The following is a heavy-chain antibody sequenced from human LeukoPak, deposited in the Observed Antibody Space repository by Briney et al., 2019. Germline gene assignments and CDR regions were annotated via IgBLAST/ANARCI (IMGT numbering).Heavy chain of an antibody. V-gene: IGHV4-59*01. J-gene: IGHJ4*02. CDR2: IYYSGST. D-gene: IGHD3-3*01. Sequence: SETLSLTCTVSGGSISSYYWSWIRQPPGKGLEWIAYIYYSGSTNYNPSLKSRVTISVDTSKNQFSLKLSSVTAADTAVYYCARLSHYDFWSGYPSVASHFDCWGQGTLVTVSS. CDR1: GGSISSYY. CDR3: ARLSHYDFWSGYPSVASHFDC.